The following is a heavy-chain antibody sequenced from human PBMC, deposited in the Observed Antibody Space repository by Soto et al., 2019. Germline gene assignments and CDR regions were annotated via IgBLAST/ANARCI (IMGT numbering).Heavy chain of an antibody. CDR1: GYTFTSYA. CDR2: INAGNGNT. Sequence: EASVKVSCKASGYTFTSYAMHWVRQAPGQRLEWMGWINAGNGNTKYSQKFQGRVTITRDTSASTAYMELSSLRSEDTAVYYCAREGTHIVVVTANYYYYYGMDVWGPGTTVTVSS. J-gene: IGHJ6*02. CDR3: AREGTHIVVVTANYYYYYGMDV. D-gene: IGHD2-21*02. V-gene: IGHV1-3*01.